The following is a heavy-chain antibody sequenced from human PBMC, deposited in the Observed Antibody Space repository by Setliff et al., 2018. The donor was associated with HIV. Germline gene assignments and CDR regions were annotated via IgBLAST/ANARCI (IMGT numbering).Heavy chain of an antibody. CDR2: IYTNGST. Sequence: SETLSLTCTVSGGSISGGVHYWSWIRQHPGKGLEWIGYIYTNGSTNYNPSLKSRVTISVDTSKNQFSLKLNSVTAADTAVYYCASGREAVAGALHFDYWGQGPLVTVSS. CDR1: GGSISGGVHY. D-gene: IGHD6-19*01. J-gene: IGHJ4*02. V-gene: IGHV4-61*08. CDR3: ASGREAVAGALHFDY.